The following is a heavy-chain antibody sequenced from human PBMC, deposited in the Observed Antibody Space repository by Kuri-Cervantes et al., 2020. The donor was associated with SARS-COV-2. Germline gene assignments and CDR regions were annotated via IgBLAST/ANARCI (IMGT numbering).Heavy chain of an antibody. CDR2: IYYSGST. CDR3: ARDTEYGMDV. Sequence: LRLSCTVSGGSISSGDYYWSWIRQPPGKGLEWIGYIYYSGSTYYNPSLKSRVTISVDTSKNQFSLKLSSVTAADTAVYYCARDTEYGMDVWGQGTMVTVSS. V-gene: IGHV4-30-4*01. CDR1: GGSISSGDYY. D-gene: IGHD4-11*01. J-gene: IGHJ6*02.